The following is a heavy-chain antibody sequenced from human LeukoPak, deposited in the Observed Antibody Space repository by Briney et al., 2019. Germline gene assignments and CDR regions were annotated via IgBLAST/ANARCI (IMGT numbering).Heavy chain of an antibody. Sequence: ASVKVSCKASVYTFTGYYMHWVRQAPGQGLEWMGWINPNSGGTNYAQKFQGRVTMTRDTSISTAYMELSRLRSDDTAVYYCARDRGYCSSTSCHNWFDPWGQGTLVTVSS. CDR2: INPNSGGT. V-gene: IGHV1-2*02. J-gene: IGHJ5*02. CDR3: ARDRGYCSSTSCHNWFDP. D-gene: IGHD2-2*01. CDR1: VYTFTGYY.